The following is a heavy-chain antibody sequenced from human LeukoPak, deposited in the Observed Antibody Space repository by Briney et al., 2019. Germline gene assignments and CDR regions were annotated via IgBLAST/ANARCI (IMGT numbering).Heavy chain of an antibody. CDR3: AKDGPAASHGGGYYYYYMDV. CDR2: IRNKDYGRTT. CDR1: GFTFEDYA. J-gene: IGHJ6*03. D-gene: IGHD2-2*01. V-gene: IGHV3-49*04. Sequence: PGRSLRLSCSGAGFTFEDYAMTWVRQAPGKGLEWVGFIRNKDYGRTTEYAASVEGRFTISRDDAKNSLYLQMNSLRAEDTALYYCAKDGPAASHGGGYYYYYMDVWDKGTTVTVSS.